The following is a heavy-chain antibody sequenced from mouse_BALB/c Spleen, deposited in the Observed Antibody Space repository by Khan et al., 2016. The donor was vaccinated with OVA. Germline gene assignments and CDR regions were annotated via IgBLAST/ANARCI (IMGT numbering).Heavy chain of an antibody. J-gene: IGHJ3*01. V-gene: IGHV1-26*01. CDR1: GYSFTLYY. Sequence: IQLVQSGPDLVKPGASVKISCKASGYSFTLYYMTWVKQSPGKSLEWIGRVNPNTGGSDYNQEFKGKAILTVDKSSNTAYMELHSLTSEDSAVYYCARGYDFFAYWGQGTLVTGSA. CDR3: ARGYDFFAY. D-gene: IGHD2-14*01. CDR2: VNPNTGGS.